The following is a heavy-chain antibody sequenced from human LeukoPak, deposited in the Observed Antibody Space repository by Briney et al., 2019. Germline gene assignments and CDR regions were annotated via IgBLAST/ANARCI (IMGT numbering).Heavy chain of an antibody. V-gene: IGHV4-59*08. CDR1: GGSISSSY. CDR2: VSYSGTT. J-gene: IGHJ3*02. CDR3: ARHRDSSALEAFDI. Sequence: SETLSLTCTVSGGSISSSYWSWIRQPPGKGLEWIGCVSYSGTTNYNPSLRSRVTLSVDTSKSHFSLKLSSVTAADTAVYYCARHRDSSALEAFDIWGQGTLVTVSS. D-gene: IGHD3-22*01.